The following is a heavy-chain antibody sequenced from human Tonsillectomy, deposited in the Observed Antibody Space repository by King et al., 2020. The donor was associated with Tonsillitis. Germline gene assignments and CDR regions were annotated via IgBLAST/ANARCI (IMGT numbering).Heavy chain of an antibody. J-gene: IGHJ4*02. CDR3: SGEFVSGGSSGYYLGFFDH. V-gene: IGHV3-33*08. CDR1: GFTFSAYG. D-gene: IGHD3-22*01. Sequence: VQLVESGGGVVQPGRSLRLSCAASGFTFSAYGMHWVRQAPGKGLEWVAIIWFDGTNEYYADSVKGRFTISRDNSENTLYLQMNSLRAEDTAVYYCSGEFVSGGSSGYYLGFFDHWGQGTLVTVSS. CDR2: IWFDGTNE.